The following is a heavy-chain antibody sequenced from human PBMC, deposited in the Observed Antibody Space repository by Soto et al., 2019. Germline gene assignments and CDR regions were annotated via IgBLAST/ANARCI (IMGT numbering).Heavy chain of an antibody. CDR3: ARAVERTVRGGNLYYDCAMDV. J-gene: IGHJ6*02. V-gene: IGHV1-69*01. Sequence: QVQLVQSGAEVKKPGSSVKVSCKASGGTFSSSAISWIRQAPGEGLEWMGGIIPFLKTANYAQKFQGRVTVTADEFTSTAYMELRSLRSEETVVYYCARAVERTVRGGNLYYDCAMDVWGQGTTVPVPS. CDR2: IIPFLKTA. D-gene: IGHD3-10*01. CDR1: GGTFSSSA.